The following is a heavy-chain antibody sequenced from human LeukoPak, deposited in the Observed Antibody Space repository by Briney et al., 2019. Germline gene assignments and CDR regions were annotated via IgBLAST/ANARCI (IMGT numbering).Heavy chain of an antibody. J-gene: IGHJ4*02. Sequence: NPSQTLSLTCTVSGGSISSGGYYWSWIRQHPGKGLEWIGCIYYSGSTYYNPSLKIRVTISVDTSKNQFSLKLSSVTAADTAVYYCARDPGGYEIGNFDYWGQGTLVTVSS. CDR2: IYYSGST. CDR1: GGSISSGGYY. D-gene: IGHD5-12*01. CDR3: ARDPGGYEIGNFDY. V-gene: IGHV4-31*03.